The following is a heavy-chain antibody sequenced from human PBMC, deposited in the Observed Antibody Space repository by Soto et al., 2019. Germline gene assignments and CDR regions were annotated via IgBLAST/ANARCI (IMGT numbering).Heavy chain of an antibody. CDR2: IDYNGVT. CDR1: GGSIYRSGYY. Sequence: SETLSLTCTVSGGSIYRSGYYWGWIRQPPGRGLEWIGNIDYNGVTYSNPSLKSRVTISRDTSKNQFSLKLTSVTAADTAPYYCGKVLVGATGHTDSDSWGPGTLVTVSS. CDR3: GKVLVGATGHTDSDS. V-gene: IGHV4-39*01. J-gene: IGHJ4*02. D-gene: IGHD2-15*01.